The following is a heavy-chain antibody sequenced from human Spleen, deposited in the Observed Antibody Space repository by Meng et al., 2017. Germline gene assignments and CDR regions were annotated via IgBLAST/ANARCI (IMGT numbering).Heavy chain of an antibody. V-gene: IGHV3-48*01. CDR1: GFTFSSYS. CDR2: ISRSGSTI. J-gene: IGHJ4*02. D-gene: IGHD3-3*01. CDR3: ARSTNYDFWSGYYFDY. Sequence: GESLKISCAASGFTFSSYSMNWVRQAPGKGLEWVSYISRSGSTIYYADSVKGRFSISRDNSKNTLYLQMNSLRAEDTAVYYCARSTNYDFWSGYYFDYWGQGTLVTVSS.